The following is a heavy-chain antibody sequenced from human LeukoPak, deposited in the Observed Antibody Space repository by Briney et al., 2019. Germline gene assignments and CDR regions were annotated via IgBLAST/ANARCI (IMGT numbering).Heavy chain of an antibody. CDR2: ISGSVVST. Sequence: QSGRSRSPSCAVSTFTLSNLCMTWVRQPAGEGRGWVSGISGSVVSTYYADSVKRRFTISRDNSKNTLFLQMNSVRGEHTAVYYCANSYQYGDYYWFDSWGQGTLVTVSS. V-gene: IGHV3-23*01. D-gene: IGHD4-17*01. J-gene: IGHJ5*01. CDR3: ANSYQYGDYYWFDS. CDR1: TFTLSNLC.